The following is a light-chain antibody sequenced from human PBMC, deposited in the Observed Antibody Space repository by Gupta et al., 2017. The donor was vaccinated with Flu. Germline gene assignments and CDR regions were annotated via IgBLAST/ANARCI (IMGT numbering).Light chain of an antibody. J-gene: IGKJ4*01. CDR2: DAS. Sequence: EIVLTQSPATLALSPGERGTLSCRASQSVFNYLAWYQQKPGQAPRLLIYDASNRATGIPARFSGSGSGTDFTLTISSLEPEDFAVYYCQQRRNWPLTFGGGTKVEIK. CDR1: QSVFNY. CDR3: QQRRNWPLT. V-gene: IGKV3-11*01.